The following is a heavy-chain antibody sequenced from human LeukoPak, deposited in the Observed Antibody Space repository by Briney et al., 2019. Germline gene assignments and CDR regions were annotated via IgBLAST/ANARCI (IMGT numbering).Heavy chain of an antibody. J-gene: IGHJ4*02. CDR2: ISGSGGST. D-gene: IGHD3-22*01. V-gene: IGHV3-23*01. CDR1: GFTFSSYA. Sequence: GGSLRLSCAASGFTFSSYAMSWVRQAPGKGLEWVSGISGSGGSTYYADSVKGRFTISRDNSKNTLYLQTNSLRVEDTAVYYCAKTGDYYDSSGWDYWGQGTLVTVSS. CDR3: AKTGDYYDSSGWDY.